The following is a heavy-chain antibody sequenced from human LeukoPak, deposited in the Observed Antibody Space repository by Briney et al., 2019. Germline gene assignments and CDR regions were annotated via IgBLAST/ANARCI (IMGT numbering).Heavy chain of an antibody. J-gene: IGHJ3*02. V-gene: IGHV4-30-4*08. CDR2: IYYSGST. D-gene: IGHD3-3*01. CDR1: GGSISSGDYY. CDR3: ARDSHRITIFGVVIGAFDI. Sequence: SQTLSLTCTVSGGSISSGDYYWSWIRQPPGKGREWIGYIYYSGSTYYNPSLKSRVTISVDTSKNQFSLKLSSVTAADTAVYYCARDSHRITIFGVVIGAFDIWGQGTMVTVSS.